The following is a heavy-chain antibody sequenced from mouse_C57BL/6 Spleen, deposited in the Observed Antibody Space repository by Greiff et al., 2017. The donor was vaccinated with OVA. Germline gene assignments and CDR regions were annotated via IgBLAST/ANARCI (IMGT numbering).Heavy chain of an antibody. Sequence: EVKLVESGGDLVKPGGSLKLSCAASGFTFSSYGMSWVRQTPDKRLEWVATISSGGSYTYYPDSVKGRFTISRDNAKNTLYLQMSSLKSEDTAMYYCARQPTVPYAMDYWGQGTSVTVSS. CDR2: ISSGGSYT. CDR1: GFTFSSYG. CDR3: ARQPTVPYAMDY. D-gene: IGHD1-1*01. J-gene: IGHJ4*01. V-gene: IGHV5-6*01.